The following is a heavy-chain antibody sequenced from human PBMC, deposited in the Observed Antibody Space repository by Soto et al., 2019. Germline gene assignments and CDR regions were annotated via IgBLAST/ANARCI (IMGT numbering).Heavy chain of an antibody. Sequence: PGGSLRLSCAASGFTVSSSYMSWVRQAPGKGLEWVSVIYGGGSTFYADSVRGRFTISRDNSKNTLYLQMNSLRAEDTAVYYCGRELLVTIFGVVTRVGMDVWGQGTTVTVSS. J-gene: IGHJ6*02. CDR2: IYGGGST. V-gene: IGHV3-53*01. CDR3: GRELLVTIFGVVTRVGMDV. CDR1: GFTVSSSY. D-gene: IGHD3-3*01.